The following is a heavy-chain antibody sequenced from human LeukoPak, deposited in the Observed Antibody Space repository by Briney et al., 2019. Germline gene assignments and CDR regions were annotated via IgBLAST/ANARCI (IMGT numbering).Heavy chain of an antibody. D-gene: IGHD1-1*01. CDR3: GKKFGLPTTTERSLQY. Sequence: GGSLRLSCAASGFTFSRSAMNWVRQAPGKGLEWLSILSGDSDITHYPDSVKGRFTISKNTLYLQMNSLRAEDTAIYYCGKKFGLPTTTERSLQYWGQGTLVTVSS. CDR1: GFTFSRSA. V-gene: IGHV3-23*01. J-gene: IGHJ4*02. CDR2: LSGDSDIT.